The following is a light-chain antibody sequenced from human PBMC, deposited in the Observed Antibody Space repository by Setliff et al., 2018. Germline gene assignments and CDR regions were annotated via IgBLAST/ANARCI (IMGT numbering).Light chain of an antibody. CDR3: NSYTRSTTYV. CDR2: GNS. V-gene: IGLV1-44*01. J-gene: IGLJ1*01. Sequence: QSVLTQPPSASGTPGQRVTISCSGSSSNIGSNTVSWYQQLPGTAPRLLMYGNSQRPSGVSNRFSGSKSGNTASLTISGLQAEDEADYYCNSYTRSTTYVFGNGTKV. CDR1: SSNIGSNT.